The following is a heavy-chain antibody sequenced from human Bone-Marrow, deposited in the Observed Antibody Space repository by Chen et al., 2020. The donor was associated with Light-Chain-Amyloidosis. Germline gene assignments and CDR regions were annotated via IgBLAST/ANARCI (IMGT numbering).Heavy chain of an antibody. V-gene: IGHV5-51*01. CDR1: GYTFPNYW. J-gene: IGHJ4*02. Sequence: EVQLEQSGPEVKKPGESLKISCKGSGYTFPNYWIGWVRQMPGKGLEWMGVIYPDDSDARYSPSFEGQVTISADKSITTAYLQWRSLKAPDTALXXXXXXXDGYNFDYWGQGTLVTVSS. D-gene: IGHD5-12*01. CDR3: XXXXDGYNFDY. CDR2: IYPDDSDA.